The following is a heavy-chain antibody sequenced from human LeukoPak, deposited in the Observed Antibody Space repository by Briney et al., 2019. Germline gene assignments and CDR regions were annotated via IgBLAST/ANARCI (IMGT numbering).Heavy chain of an antibody. D-gene: IGHD1-26*01. V-gene: IGHV3-30*03. CDR2: ISYDGSNK. CDR1: GFTFSSYG. J-gene: IGHJ4*02. CDR3: ARDGKWELPFDY. Sequence: PGGSLRLSCAASGFTFSSYGLHWVRQAPGKGLEWVAVISYDGSNKYYADSVKGRFTISRDNSKNTLYLQMNSLRAEDTAVYYCARDGKWELPFDYWGQGTLVTVSS.